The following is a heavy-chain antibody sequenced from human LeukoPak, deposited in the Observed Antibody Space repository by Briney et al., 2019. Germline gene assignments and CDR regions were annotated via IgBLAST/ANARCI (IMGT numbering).Heavy chain of an antibody. D-gene: IGHD2-2*02. J-gene: IGHJ3*01. Sequence: GGSLRLSCAASGFTFSSYAMSWVRQAPGKGLEWVSAISGSGGSTYYADSLKGRFTISRDNSKNTLYLQMNSLRADDTAVYYCAMKAVPRPRLYDAFDFCGQGTVVTVSS. V-gene: IGHV3-23*01. CDR2: ISGSGGST. CDR3: AMKAVPRPRLYDAFDF. CDR1: GFTFSSYA.